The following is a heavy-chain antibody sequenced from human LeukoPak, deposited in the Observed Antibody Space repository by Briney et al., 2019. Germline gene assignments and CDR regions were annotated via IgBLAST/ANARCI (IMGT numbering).Heavy chain of an antibody. CDR3: ARSVSYYGSGSYYGMDV. CDR2: IYPGDSDT. J-gene: IGHJ6*02. CDR1: GYSFTSYW. D-gene: IGHD3-10*01. V-gene: IGHV5-51*01. Sequence: GESLKISCKGSGYSFTSYWIGWVRQMPGKGLEWMGIIYPGDSDTRYSPSFQGQVTISADKSISTAYLQWSSLKASDTAMYYCARSVSYYGSGSYYGMDVWGQGTTVTVSS.